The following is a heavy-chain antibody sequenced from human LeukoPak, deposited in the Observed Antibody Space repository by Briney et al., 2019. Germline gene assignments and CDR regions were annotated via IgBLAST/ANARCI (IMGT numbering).Heavy chain of an antibody. V-gene: IGHV4-31*03. D-gene: IGHD4-17*01. J-gene: IGHJ5*02. CDR1: GGSISSGGYY. CDR3: ARDSSTVTTNWFDP. Sequence: PSETLSLTCTVSGGSISSGGYYWRWIRQHPGKVLEWIGYIYYSGSTYYNPSLKSRVTISVDTSKNQFSLKLSSVTAADTAVYYCARDSSTVTTNWFDPWGQGTLVTVSS. CDR2: IYYSGST.